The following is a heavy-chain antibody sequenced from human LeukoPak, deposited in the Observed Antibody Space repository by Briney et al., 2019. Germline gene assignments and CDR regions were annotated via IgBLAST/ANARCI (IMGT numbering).Heavy chain of an antibody. D-gene: IGHD1-26*01. CDR2: IGIAGDT. CDR3: ARGGIVGAYEDPFDY. CDR1: GFTFSSYD. V-gene: IGHV3-13*01. J-gene: IGHJ4*02. Sequence: GGSLRLSCAASGFTFSSYDMHWVRQATGKGLEWVSAIGIAGDTYYPGSVKGRFTISRGNAKNSLYLQMNSLRAGDTAVYYCARGGIVGAYEDPFDYWGQGTLVTVSS.